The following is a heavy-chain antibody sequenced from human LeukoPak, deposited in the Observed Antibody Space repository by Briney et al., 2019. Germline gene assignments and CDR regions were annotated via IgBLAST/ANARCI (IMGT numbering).Heavy chain of an antibody. CDR2: ISSGGTTM. Sequence: GGSLRLSCAASGLSFSGYEMNWVRQAPGMGLEWVSYISSGGTTMSYTDSVKGRFTISRDNAKNSLYLQINSLRAEDTAVYYCARGSVVAATLDYWGQGTLVTVSS. CDR1: GLSFSGYE. CDR3: ARGSVVAATLDY. J-gene: IGHJ4*02. D-gene: IGHD2-15*01. V-gene: IGHV3-48*03.